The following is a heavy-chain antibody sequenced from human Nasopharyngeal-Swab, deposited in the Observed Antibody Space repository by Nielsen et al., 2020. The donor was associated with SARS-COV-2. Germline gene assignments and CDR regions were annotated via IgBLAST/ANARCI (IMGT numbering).Heavy chain of an antibody. J-gene: IGHJ4*02. CDR3: VREGQLGAITGFDY. V-gene: IGHV4-34*01. CDR1: GGSFSGYY. D-gene: IGHD1-26*01. CDR2: INHGGTT. Sequence: SETLSPTCAVDGGSFSGYYWSWIRQSPGKGLEWIGEINHGGTTNYNPSLKSRVTISIDTSKNQFSLKLGSVTAADTAVYYCVREGQLGAITGFDYWGQGTLVTVSS.